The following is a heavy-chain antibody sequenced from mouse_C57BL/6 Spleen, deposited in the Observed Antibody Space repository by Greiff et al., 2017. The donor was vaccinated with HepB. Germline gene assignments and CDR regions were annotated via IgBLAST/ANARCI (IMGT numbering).Heavy chain of an antibody. D-gene: IGHD1-1*01. V-gene: IGHV1-81*01. CDR3: ARRDYGSSYDEYYAMDY. J-gene: IGHJ4*01. CDR2: IYPRSGNT. CDR1: GYTFTSYG. Sequence: VQLQESGAELARPGASVKLSCKASGYTFTSYGISWVKQRTGQGLEWIGEIYPRSGNTYYNEKFKGKATLTADKSSSTAYMELRSLTSEDSAVYFCARRDYGSSYDEYYAMDYWGQGTSVTVSS.